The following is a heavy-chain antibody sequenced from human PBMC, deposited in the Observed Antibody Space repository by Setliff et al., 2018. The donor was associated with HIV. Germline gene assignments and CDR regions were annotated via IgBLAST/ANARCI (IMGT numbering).Heavy chain of an antibody. Sequence: SETLSLTCTVSGGSINSTSYYWGWIRQPPGNGLEWIGSIYHTGSTYYKPSLKSRVTISVDTSKNQFSLRLSSVAAGDTAVYYCARVSCGSWYSIPQYYYYSMDVWGNGTTVTVSS. V-gene: IGHV4-39*01. CDR3: ARVSCGSWYSIPQYYYYSMDV. CDR2: IYHTGST. D-gene: IGHD6-13*01. CDR1: GGSINSTSYY. J-gene: IGHJ6*03.